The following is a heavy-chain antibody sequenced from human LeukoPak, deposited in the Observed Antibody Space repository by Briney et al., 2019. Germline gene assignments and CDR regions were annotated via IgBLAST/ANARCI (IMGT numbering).Heavy chain of an antibody. D-gene: IGHD3-10*01. CDR3: ARVKGSYYNYFDY. J-gene: IGHJ4*02. V-gene: IGHV3-30*04. CDR2: ISYDGSNK. CDR1: GFTFSSYA. Sequence: GGSLRLSCAASGFTFSSYAMHWVGQAPGKGVEGVAVISYDGSNKYYADSVKGRFTISRDNSKTTLYLQMNSLRAEDTAVYYCARVKGSYYNYFDYWGQGALVTVSS.